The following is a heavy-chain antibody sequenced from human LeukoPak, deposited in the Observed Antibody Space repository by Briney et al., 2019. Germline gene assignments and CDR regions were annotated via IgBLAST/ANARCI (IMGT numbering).Heavy chain of an antibody. CDR3: ARGSGYDFWSGYKGNWFDP. V-gene: IGHV4-34*01. CDR2: INHSGST. CDR1: GGSISSYY. Sequence: SETLSLTCTVSGGSISSYYWSWIRQPPGKGLEWIGEINHSGSTNYNPSLKSRVTISVDTSKNQFSLKLSSVTAADTAVYYCARGSGYDFWSGYKGNWFDPWGQGTLVTVSS. D-gene: IGHD3-3*01. J-gene: IGHJ5*02.